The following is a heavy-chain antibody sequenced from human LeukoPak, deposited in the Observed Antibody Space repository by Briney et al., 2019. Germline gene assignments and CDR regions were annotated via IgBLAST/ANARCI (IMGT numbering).Heavy chain of an antibody. CDR2: LSDTGDST. V-gene: IGHV3-23*01. Sequence: GGSLRLSCAASGFTLSNHPMYWVRQAPGKGLEWVSSLSDTGDSTHYADSVKGRFPISRDSARSALYLQMNSLRAEDTAVYYCAKGDCSSGSCYFDYWGQGSQVTVSS. CDR3: AKGDCSSGSCYFDY. J-gene: IGHJ4*02. CDR1: GFTLSNHP. D-gene: IGHD2-15*01.